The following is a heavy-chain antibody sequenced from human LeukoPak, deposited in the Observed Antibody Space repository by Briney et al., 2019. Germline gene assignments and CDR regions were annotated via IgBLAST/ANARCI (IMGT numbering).Heavy chain of an antibody. CDR2: ICYDGSNK. V-gene: IGHV3-33*01. Sequence: PGGSLRLSCAASGFTFSSDGMHWVRQAPGKGLEWVAVICYDGSNKYYADSVKGRFTISRDNSKNTLYLQMNSLRTEDTAVYHCTRDANWGFDAFDIWGQGTMVTVSS. CDR1: GFTFSSDG. J-gene: IGHJ3*02. CDR3: TRDANWGFDAFDI. D-gene: IGHD7-27*01.